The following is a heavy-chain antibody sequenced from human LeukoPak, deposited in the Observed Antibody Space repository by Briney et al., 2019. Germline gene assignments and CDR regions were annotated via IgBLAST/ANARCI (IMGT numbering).Heavy chain of an antibody. Sequence: PSETLSLTCAVYGGSFSGYYWTWIRQPPGKGLEWIGEINHSGSTNYNPSLKSRVTISVDTSKNQFSLKLSSVTAADTAVYYCARTTEDKYYYYYMDVWGKGTTVTVSS. J-gene: IGHJ6*03. CDR1: GGSFSGYY. CDR2: INHSGST. CDR3: ARTTEDKYYYYYMDV. D-gene: IGHD1-1*01. V-gene: IGHV4-34*01.